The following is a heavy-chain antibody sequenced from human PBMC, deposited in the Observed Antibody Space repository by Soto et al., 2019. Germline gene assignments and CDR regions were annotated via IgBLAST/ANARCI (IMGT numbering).Heavy chain of an antibody. J-gene: IGHJ5*02. CDR2: IYWDDDK. CDR3: AHSPLTARPKLPWFDP. Sequence: ESGPTLVNPTQTLTLTCTFSGFSLSTSGVGVGWIRQPPGKALEWLALIYWDDDKRYSPSLKSRLTITKDTSKNQVVLTMTNMDPVDTATYYCAHSPLTARPKLPWFDPWGQGTLVTVSS. CDR1: GFSLSTSGVG. D-gene: IGHD6-6*01. V-gene: IGHV2-5*02.